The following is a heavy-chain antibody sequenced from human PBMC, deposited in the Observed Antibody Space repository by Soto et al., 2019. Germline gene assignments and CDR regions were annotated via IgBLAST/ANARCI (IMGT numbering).Heavy chain of an antibody. CDR1: GFTFSSYG. CDR3: AKDHITIFGSPLRFDP. CDR2: ISYDGSNK. V-gene: IGHV3-30*18. Sequence: GGSLRLSCAASGFTFSSYGMHWVRQAPGKGLEWVAVISYDGSNKYYADSVKGRFTISRDNSKNTLYLQMNSLRAEDTAVYYCAKDHITIFGSPLRFDPWGQGTLVTVSS. D-gene: IGHD3-3*01. J-gene: IGHJ5*02.